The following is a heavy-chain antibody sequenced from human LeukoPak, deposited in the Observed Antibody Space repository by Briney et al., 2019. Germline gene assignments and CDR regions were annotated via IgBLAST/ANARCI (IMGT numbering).Heavy chain of an antibody. CDR3: ARDNYYDSSGYFD. V-gene: IGHV4-4*02. J-gene: IGHJ4*02. CDR1: GGSISSSNW. D-gene: IGHD3-22*01. CDR2: IYHSGST. Sequence: SETLSLTCTVSGGSISSSNWWSWVRQPPGKGLEWIGEIYHSGSTNYNPSLKSRVTISVDTSKNQFSLKLSSVTAADTAVYYCARDNYYDSSGYFDWGQGTLVTVSS.